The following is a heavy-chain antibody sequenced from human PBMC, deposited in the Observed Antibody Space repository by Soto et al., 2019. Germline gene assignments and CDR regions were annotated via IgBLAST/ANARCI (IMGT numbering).Heavy chain of an antibody. CDR3: ALGSGTTLAYYYYYYMDV. CDR2: INHSGST. Sequence: SETLSLTCAVYGGSFSGYYWSWIRQPPGKGLEWIGEINHSGSTNYNPSLKSRVTISVDTSKNQFSLKLSSVTAADTAVYYCALGSGTTLAYYYYYYMDVWGQGTTVTVSS. J-gene: IGHJ6*03. D-gene: IGHD3-10*01. V-gene: IGHV4-34*01. CDR1: GGSFSGYY.